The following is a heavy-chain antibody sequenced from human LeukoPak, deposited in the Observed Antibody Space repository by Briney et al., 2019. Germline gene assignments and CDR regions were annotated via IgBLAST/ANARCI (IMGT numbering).Heavy chain of an antibody. J-gene: IGHJ5*02. CDR3: FRLSLPNSAWFDP. D-gene: IGHD2-21*01. V-gene: IGHV3-66*04. CDR1: GFTVSSNY. Sequence: GGSLRLSCAASGFTVSSNYMSWVRQAPGKGLEWVSVIYSGGSTYYADSVKGRFTISRDNSKNTLFLQMNSLRAEDTAVYYCFRLSLPNSAWFDPWGQGTLVTVSS. CDR2: IYSGGST.